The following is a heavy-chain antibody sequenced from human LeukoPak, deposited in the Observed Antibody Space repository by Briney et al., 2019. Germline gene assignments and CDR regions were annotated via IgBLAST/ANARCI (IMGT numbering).Heavy chain of an antibody. CDR2: ISGSGGST. J-gene: IGHJ4*02. D-gene: IGHD5-12*01. Sequence: GGSLRLSCAASGFTFSSYAMSWVRQAPGKGLEWVSAISGSGGSTYYADSVKGRFTISRDSSKNTLYLQMNSLRAEDTAVYYCAKGYSGYDYFDYWGQGTLVTVSS. CDR3: AKGYSGYDYFDY. V-gene: IGHV3-23*01. CDR1: GFTFSSYA.